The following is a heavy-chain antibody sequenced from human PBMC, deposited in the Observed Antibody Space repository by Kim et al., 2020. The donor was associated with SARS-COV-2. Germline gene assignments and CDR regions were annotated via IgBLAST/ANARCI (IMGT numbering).Heavy chain of an antibody. CDR1: GFTFGDYA. V-gene: IGHV3-9*01. D-gene: IGHD3-10*01. CDR2: ISWNSGSI. J-gene: IGHJ4*02. Sequence: GGSLRLSCAASGFTFGDYAMHWVRQAPGKGLEWVSGISWNSGSIGYADSVKGRFTISRDNAKNSLYLQMNSLRAEDTALYYCAKDLRWPPSGLGGYYFDYWGQGTLVTVSS. CDR3: AKDLRWPPSGLGGYYFDY.